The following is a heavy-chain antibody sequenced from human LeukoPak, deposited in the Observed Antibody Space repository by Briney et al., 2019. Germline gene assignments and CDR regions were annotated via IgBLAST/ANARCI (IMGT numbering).Heavy chain of an antibody. J-gene: IGHJ4*02. D-gene: IGHD3-10*01. CDR1: SASISTYY. Sequence: SETLSLTCTVSSASISTYYWSWIRQPPGKGLEWIGYIYHSGTSNYNPSLKSRVTMSVDTSKSQFSLSLSSVTSADTAVYYCAKAAKFYYGSETYYYFDYWGQGILVTVSS. CDR3: AKAAKFYYGSETYYYFDY. V-gene: IGHV4-59*01. CDR2: IYHSGTS.